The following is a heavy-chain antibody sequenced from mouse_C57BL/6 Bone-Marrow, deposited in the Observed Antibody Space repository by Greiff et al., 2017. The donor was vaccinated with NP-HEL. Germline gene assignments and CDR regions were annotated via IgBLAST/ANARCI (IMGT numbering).Heavy chain of an antibody. J-gene: IGHJ3*01. D-gene: IGHD1-1*01. CDR2: IYPGSGNT. CDR3: ARDYYGSRLAY. CDR1: GYTFTDYY. Sequence: VQLQESGAELVRPGASVKLSCKASGYTFTDYYINWVKQRPGQGLEWIARIYPGSGNTYYNEKFKGKATLTAEKSSSTAYMQLSSLTSEDSAVYFCARDYYGSRLAYWGQGTLVTVSA. V-gene: IGHV1-76*01.